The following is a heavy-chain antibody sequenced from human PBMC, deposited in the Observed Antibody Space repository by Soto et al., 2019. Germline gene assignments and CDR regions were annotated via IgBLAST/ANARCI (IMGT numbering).Heavy chain of an antibody. CDR3: ATVHNTSRSFDY. CDR2: TGATGRTT. Sequence: GGSLRLSCAASGFTFSYYAMGWVRQAPGKGLEWVSTTGATGRTTYYADSVKGRFTVSRDNSKNTLDLQMSNLRAEDTAVYYCATVHNTSRSFDYWGQGTLVTVPQ. V-gene: IGHV3-23*01. D-gene: IGHD1-20*01. J-gene: IGHJ4*02. CDR1: GFTFSYYA.